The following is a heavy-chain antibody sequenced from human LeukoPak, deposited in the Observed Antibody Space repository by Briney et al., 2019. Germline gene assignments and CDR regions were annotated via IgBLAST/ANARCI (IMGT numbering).Heavy chain of an antibody. D-gene: IGHD2-2*01. Sequence: ASVKVSCKASGYTFTSYGISWVRQAPGQGLEWMGWISAYNGNTNYAQKLQGGVTMTTDTSTSTAYMELRSLRSDDTAVYYCARDGADCSSTSCYPYYYYMDVWGKGTTVTVSS. CDR3: ARDGADCSSTSCYPYYYYMDV. J-gene: IGHJ6*03. V-gene: IGHV1-18*01. CDR2: ISAYNGNT. CDR1: GYTFTSYG.